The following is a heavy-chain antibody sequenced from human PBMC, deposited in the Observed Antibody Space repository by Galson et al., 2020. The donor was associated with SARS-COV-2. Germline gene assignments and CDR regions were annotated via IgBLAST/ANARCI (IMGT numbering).Heavy chain of an antibody. V-gene: IGHV1-69*10. J-gene: IGHJ6*02. CDR3: ARDHPVTTAPSGYYYGRDV. CDR2: IIPILGIA. CDR1: GGTFSSYT. D-gene: IGHD4-4*01. Sequence: SVKVSCKASGGTFSSYTISWVRQAPGQGLEWMGRIIPILGIANYAQKFQGRVTITADKSTSTAYMELSSLRSEDTAVYYCARDHPVTTAPSGYYYGRDVWGQGTTVTVS.